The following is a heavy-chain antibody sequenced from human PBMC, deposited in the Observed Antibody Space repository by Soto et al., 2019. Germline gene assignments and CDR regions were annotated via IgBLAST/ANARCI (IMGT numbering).Heavy chain of an antibody. J-gene: IGHJ4*02. CDR2: INPSGGST. D-gene: IGHD6-6*01. CDR3: ARDGIAARPSLYYFDY. V-gene: IGHV1-46*01. CDR1: GYTFTSYY. Sequence: ASVKVSCKASGYTFTSYYMHWVRQAPGQGLEWMGIINPSGGSTSYAQKSQGRVTMTRDTSTSTVYMELSSLRSEDTAVYYCARDGIAARPSLYYFDYWGQGTLVTVSS.